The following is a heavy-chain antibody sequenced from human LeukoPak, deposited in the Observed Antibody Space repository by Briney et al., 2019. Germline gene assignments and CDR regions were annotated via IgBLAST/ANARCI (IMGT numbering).Heavy chain of an antibody. CDR1: GSTFSSCS. CDR2: INQDGSEK. CDR3: GRVAKYYYGSETYYFFEH. V-gene: IGHV3-7*01. Sequence: GGSLRLSCAASGSTFSSCSMNWVRQAPGKGLEWVANINQDGSEKYFVDSVKGRFTISRDNAKNSLYLQMNSLRVEDTAVYYCGRVAKYYYGSETYYFFEHWGQGTPVTASS. D-gene: IGHD3-10*01. J-gene: IGHJ4*02.